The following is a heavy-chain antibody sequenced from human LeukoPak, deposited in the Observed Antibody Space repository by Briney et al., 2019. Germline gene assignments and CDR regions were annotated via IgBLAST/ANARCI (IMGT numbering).Heavy chain of an antibody. J-gene: IGHJ5*02. Sequence: GSLRLSFAVSGLTVSNYAMNWVRQAPGTGLEWVSTIRGSDGSTFYADSVKGRFTISRDNSKNTLYLQMSSLKTEDTAVYYCTTVRPYDSSAEHHWGQGTLVTVSS. V-gene: IGHV3-23*01. CDR3: TTVRPYDSSAEHH. CDR1: GLTVSNYA. CDR2: IRGSDGST. D-gene: IGHD3-22*01.